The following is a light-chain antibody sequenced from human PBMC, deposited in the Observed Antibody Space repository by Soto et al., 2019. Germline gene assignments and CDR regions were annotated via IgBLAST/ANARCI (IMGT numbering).Light chain of an antibody. CDR1: SSDVGGYNY. CDR3: ISYTSSSTLV. CDR2: DVT. Sequence: QSALTQPAAVSGSPGQSITISCTGTSSDVGGYNYVSWYQQHPGKAPKLIIYDVTNRPSGVSNRFSGSKSGNTASLTISGLQAEDEADYYCISYTSSSTLVFGGGTQLTVL. J-gene: IGLJ2*01. V-gene: IGLV2-14*03.